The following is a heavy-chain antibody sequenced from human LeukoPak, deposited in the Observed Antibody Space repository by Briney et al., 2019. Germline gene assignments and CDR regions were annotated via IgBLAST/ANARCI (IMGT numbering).Heavy chain of an antibody. J-gene: IGHJ4*02. V-gene: IGHV4-59*01. CDR1: GGSIRSYY. CDR3: ARADSNYVFDY. Sequence: SEALSLTCTVSGGSIRSYYWSWIRQPPGKGLEWIGYIFYSGTTNYNPSLKSRITLSVDTSENQFYLRLTSVTAADTAMYYCARADSNYVFDYWGQGTLVTVSS. D-gene: IGHD4-11*01. CDR2: IFYSGTT.